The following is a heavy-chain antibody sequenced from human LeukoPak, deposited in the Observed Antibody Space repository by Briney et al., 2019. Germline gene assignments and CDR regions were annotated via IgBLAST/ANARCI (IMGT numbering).Heavy chain of an antibody. D-gene: IGHD2-21*01. CDR1: GFTFSSYG. V-gene: IGHV3-30*02. CDR2: IWYGGSNK. CDR3: AKDRGYCGGDCGYFDY. J-gene: IGHJ4*02. Sequence: GGSLRLSCAASGFTFSSYGMHWVRQAPGKGLEWVAVIWYGGSNKYYADSVKGRFTISRDNSKNTLYLQMNSLRAEDTAVYYCAKDRGYCGGDCGYFDYWGQGTLVTVSS.